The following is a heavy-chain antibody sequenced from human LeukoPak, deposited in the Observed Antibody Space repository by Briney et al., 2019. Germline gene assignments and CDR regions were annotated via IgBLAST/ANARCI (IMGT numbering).Heavy chain of an antibody. CDR3: ATKARGDYLAY. CDR1: GFTFSSYA. CDR2: ISDSGDTT. Sequence: GGSLRLSCAASGFTFSSYAMSWVRQAPGKGLEWVSAISDSGDTTYYADSVKGRFTISRDNSKDTLYLQMNSLRAEDTAVYYCATKARGDYLAYWGQGTLVTVSS. J-gene: IGHJ4*02. D-gene: IGHD1-26*01. V-gene: IGHV3-23*01.